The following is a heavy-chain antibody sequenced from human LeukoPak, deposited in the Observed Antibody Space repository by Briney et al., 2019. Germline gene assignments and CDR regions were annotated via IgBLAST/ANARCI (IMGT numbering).Heavy chain of an antibody. D-gene: IGHD2-2*01. CDR1: GFTFSSYE. V-gene: IGHV3-48*03. CDR2: ISSSGSTI. CDR3: ARPRGCGSSRCNNFDY. J-gene: IGHJ4*02. Sequence: GGSLRLSCAASGFTFSSYEMNWVRQAPGKGLEWVSYISSSGSTIYYADSVKGRFTISRDNAKNSLYLQMDSLRAEDTAVYYCARPRGCGSSRCNNFDYWGQGTLVTVSS.